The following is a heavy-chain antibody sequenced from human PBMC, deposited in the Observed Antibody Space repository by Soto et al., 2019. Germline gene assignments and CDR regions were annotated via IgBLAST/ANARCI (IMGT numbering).Heavy chain of an antibody. V-gene: IGHV3-23*01. J-gene: IGHJ6*02. D-gene: IGHD1-1*01. CDR3: AKQQGPGTPYYYAMDV. Sequence: EVQLLESGGGLVQPGGSLRLSCAASGFTFSSYAMSWVRQAPGKGLEWVSGIRSSGDRTYYADSVKGRFTISRDNSKNTLYMQMNSLRAEDTAVDYCAKQQGPGTPYYYAMDVWGQGTTVTVSS. CDR1: GFTFSSYA. CDR2: IRSSGDRT.